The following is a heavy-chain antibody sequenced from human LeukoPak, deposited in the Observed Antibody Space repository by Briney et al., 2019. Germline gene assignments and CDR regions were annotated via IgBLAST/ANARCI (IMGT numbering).Heavy chain of an antibody. J-gene: IGHJ1*01. CDR3: AKDGGSYSFLH. V-gene: IGHV3-23*01. Sequence: GGSLRLSCAASGFTFSTYAMSWVRQAPGKGLEWVSSINDSGGRTYYADSVKGRFTISRDNSKNTLYLLMNSLRAEDTAVYYCAKDGGSYSFLHGGEGTLVTVSS. D-gene: IGHD3-22*01. CDR2: INDSGGRT. CDR1: GFTFSTYA.